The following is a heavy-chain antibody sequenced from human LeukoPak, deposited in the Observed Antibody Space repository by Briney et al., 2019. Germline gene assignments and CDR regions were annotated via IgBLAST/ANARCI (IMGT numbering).Heavy chain of an antibody. J-gene: IGHJ5*02. D-gene: IGHD3-10*01. CDR1: GYSISSGYY. CDR2: IYHSGST. CDR3: ARDHYYGSGSSKDVNWFDP. Sequence: PSETLSLTCTVSGYSISSGYYWGWIRQPPGKGLEWIGSIYHSGSTYYNPSLKSRVTISVDTSKNQFSLKLSSVTAADTAVYYCARDHYYGSGSSKDVNWFDPWGQGTLVTVSS. V-gene: IGHV4-38-2*02.